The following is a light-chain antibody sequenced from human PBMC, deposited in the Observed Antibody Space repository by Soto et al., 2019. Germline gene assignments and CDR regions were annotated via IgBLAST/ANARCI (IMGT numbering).Light chain of an antibody. J-gene: IGKJ2*01. CDR1: QTLLHSNGYTY. V-gene: IGKV2-28*01. CDR3: MQGLRPMYT. Sequence: EIAMTQSPLSLAVTPGEPASISCRSSQTLLHSNGYTYLVWYLQKPGQSPQLLIYLGSNRASGVPDRFSGSGSGTDFTLKISRVEAEDVGIFYCMQGLRPMYTFGQGTKLEIK. CDR2: LGS.